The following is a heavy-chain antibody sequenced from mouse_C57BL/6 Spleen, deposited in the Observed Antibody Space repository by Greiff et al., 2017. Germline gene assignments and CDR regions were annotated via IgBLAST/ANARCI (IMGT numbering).Heavy chain of an antibody. Sequence: QLQQPGAELVKPGASVKLSCKASGYTFTSYWMHWVKQRPGQGLEWIGMIHPNSGSTNYNEKFKSKATLTVDKSSSTAYMQLSSLTSEDSAVYYCARDYYGGNAMDYWGQGTSVTVSS. CDR1: GYTFTSYW. J-gene: IGHJ4*01. CDR2: IHPNSGST. V-gene: IGHV1-64*01. CDR3: ARDYYGGNAMDY. D-gene: IGHD1-1*01.